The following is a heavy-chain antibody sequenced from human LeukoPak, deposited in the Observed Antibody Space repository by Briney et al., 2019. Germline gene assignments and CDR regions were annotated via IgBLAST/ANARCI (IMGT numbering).Heavy chain of an antibody. CDR1: GGSISNYY. D-gene: IGHD5-24*01. CDR3: ARHRTKRWLQTRWFDP. Sequence: SETLSLTCTVSGGSISNYYWNWIRQPPGKGLEWIGEINHSGSTNYNPSLKSRVTISVDTSKNQFSLKLSSVTAADTAVYYCARHRTKRWLQTRWFDPWGQGTLVTVSS. J-gene: IGHJ5*02. CDR2: INHSGST. V-gene: IGHV4-34*01.